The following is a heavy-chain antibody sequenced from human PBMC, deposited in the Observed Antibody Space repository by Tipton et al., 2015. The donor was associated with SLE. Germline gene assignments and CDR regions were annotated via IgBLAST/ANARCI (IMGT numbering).Heavy chain of an antibody. CDR2: MYYSGST. V-gene: IGHV4-31*03. J-gene: IGHJ4*02. Sequence: TLSLTCNVSGGSISSGGYYWTWIRQHPVKGLEWIGYMYYSGSTYYNPSLKSRVTISIDMSKNQFSLKMTSVTAADTAVYYCARGGYDFWSGPGNYWDQGTLVTVSS. CDR1: GGSISSGGYY. CDR3: ARGGYDFWSGPGNY. D-gene: IGHD3-3*01.